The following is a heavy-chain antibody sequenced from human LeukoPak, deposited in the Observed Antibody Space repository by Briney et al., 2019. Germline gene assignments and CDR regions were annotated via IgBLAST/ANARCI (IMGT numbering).Heavy chain of an antibody. J-gene: IGHJ4*02. CDR2: INPNSGGT. V-gene: IGHV1-2*06. Sequence: ASVKVSCKASGYTFTGYYMHWVRQAPGQGLEWMGRINPNSGGTNYAQKFQGRVTMTRDTSISTAYMELSRLRSEDTAVYYCARGGYSYGYSFDYWGQGTLVTVSS. CDR1: GYTFTGYY. CDR3: ARGGYSYGYSFDY. D-gene: IGHD5-18*01.